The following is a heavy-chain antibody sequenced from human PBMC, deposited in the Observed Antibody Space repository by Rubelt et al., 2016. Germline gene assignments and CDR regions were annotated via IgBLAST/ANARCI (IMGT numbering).Heavy chain of an antibody. CDR3: ARDPTTRFTSTGWFDP. V-gene: IGHV1-18*01. J-gene: IGHJ5*02. D-gene: IGHD5-12*01. CDR2: ISAYNGNT. CDR1: GYTFTSYG. Sequence: QLQLVQSGAEVKKPGASVKVSCKASGYTFTSYGISWVRQAPGQGLEWMGWISAYNGNTNYAQKRQGRGTMTTDTSTSTAYMGLRSLRSDDTAVYYCARDPTTRFTSTGWFDPWGQGTLVTVSS.